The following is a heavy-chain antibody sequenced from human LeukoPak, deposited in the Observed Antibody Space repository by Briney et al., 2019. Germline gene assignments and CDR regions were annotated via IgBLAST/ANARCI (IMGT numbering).Heavy chain of an antibody. D-gene: IGHD3-22*01. V-gene: IGHV4-59*01. CDR3: ARATYYYDSSGYYHIRDYFDY. J-gene: IGHJ4*02. CDR1: GGSISGYY. CDR2: IYYSGST. Sequence: PSETLSLTCTVSGGSISGYYWIWMRQPPGKGLEWIGYIYYSGSTNYNPSLRSRITISVDTSKQQFSLKLRSVTAADTALYYCARATYYYDSSGYYHIRDYFDYWGQGTLVTVSS.